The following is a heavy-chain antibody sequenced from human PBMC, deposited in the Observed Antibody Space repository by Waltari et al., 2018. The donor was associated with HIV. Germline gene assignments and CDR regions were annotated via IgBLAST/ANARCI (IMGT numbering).Heavy chain of an antibody. CDR1: GLTFRVYS. Sequence: EVHLVESGGGLGKPGGSLRLSCAASGLTFRVYSMTWVRQAPGKGLECVSTIDSSSSYIDYADSVRGRFTISRDNAKNSLFLQMDSLRAEDTAFYYCARFDGGNSEVYHWGQGTLVTVSS. V-gene: IGHV3-21*04. CDR2: IDSSSSYI. J-gene: IGHJ4*02. CDR3: ARFDGGNSEVYH. D-gene: IGHD2-21*02.